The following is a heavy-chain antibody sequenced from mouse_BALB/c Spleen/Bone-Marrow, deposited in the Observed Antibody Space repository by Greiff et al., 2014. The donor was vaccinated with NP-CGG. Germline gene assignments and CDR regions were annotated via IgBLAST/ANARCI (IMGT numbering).Heavy chain of an antibody. CDR2: IHHSGST. V-gene: IGHV3-1*02. Sequence: VQLQQSGPDLVKPSQSLSLTCTVTGYSITSGYSWHWIRQFPGNKLEWMGYIHHSGSTNYNPPLKSRISITRDTSKNQFFLQLNSVTTEDTATYYCARREGNHAAWFACWGQGTLVTVSA. CDR3: ARREGNHAAWFAC. D-gene: IGHD2-1*01. J-gene: IGHJ3*01. CDR1: GYSITSGYS.